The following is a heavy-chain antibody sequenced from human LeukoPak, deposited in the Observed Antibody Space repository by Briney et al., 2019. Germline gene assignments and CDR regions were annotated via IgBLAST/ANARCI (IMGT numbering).Heavy chain of an antibody. CDR2: ISGSGGST. D-gene: IGHD5-18*01. Sequence: GGSLRLSCAASGFTFSSYAMSWVRQAPGKGLEWVSPISGSGGSTYYADSVKGRFTISRDNSKNTLYLQMNSLRAEDTAVYYCAKDPTRIQLWFSYYFDYWGQGTLVTVSS. V-gene: IGHV3-23*01. CDR3: AKDPTRIQLWFSYYFDY. J-gene: IGHJ4*02. CDR1: GFTFSSYA.